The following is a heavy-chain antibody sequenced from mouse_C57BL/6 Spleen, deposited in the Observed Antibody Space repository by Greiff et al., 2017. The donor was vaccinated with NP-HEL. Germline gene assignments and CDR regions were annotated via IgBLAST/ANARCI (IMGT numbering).Heavy chain of an antibody. CDR2: IYPRDGST. Sequence: VQLQQSGPELVKPGASVKLSCKASGYTFTSYDINWVKQRPGQGLEWIGWIYPRDGSTKYNEKFKGKATLTVDTSSSTAYMELHSLTSEDSAVYFCARRGQFITTYFDVWGTGTTVTVSS. CDR1: GYTFTSYD. D-gene: IGHD1-1*01. V-gene: IGHV1-85*01. J-gene: IGHJ1*03. CDR3: ARRGQFITTYFDV.